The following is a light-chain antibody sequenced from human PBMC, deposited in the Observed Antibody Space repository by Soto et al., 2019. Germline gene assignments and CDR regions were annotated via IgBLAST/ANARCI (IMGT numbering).Light chain of an antibody. CDR2: KAS. CDR1: QSISSW. Sequence: DIQMTQSLSTLSASVGDRVTITCRASQSISSWLAWYQQKPGKAPKLLIYKASSLESGVPSRFSGSGSGTEFTLTISSLQPDDFATYYCQQYNSYSLTVGGGTKVDIK. J-gene: IGKJ4*01. CDR3: QQYNSYSLT. V-gene: IGKV1-5*03.